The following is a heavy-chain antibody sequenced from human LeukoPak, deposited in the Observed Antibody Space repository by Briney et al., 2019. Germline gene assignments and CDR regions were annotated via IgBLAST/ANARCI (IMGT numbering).Heavy chain of an antibody. CDR3: ARVRGRGYSYAPLGY. V-gene: IGHV3-66*01. D-gene: IGHD5-18*01. CDR1: GITFSSYA. J-gene: IGHJ4*02. CDR2: IYSGGST. Sequence: GGSLRLSCVASGITFSSYAINWVRQAPGKGLEWVSVIYSGGSTYYADSVKGRFTISRDNSKNTLYLQMNSLRAEDTAVYYCARVRGRGYSYAPLGYWGQGTLVTVSS.